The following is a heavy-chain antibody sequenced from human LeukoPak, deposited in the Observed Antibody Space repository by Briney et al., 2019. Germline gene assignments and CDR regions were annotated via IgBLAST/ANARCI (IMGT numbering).Heavy chain of an antibody. CDR3: AKEIGEVDY. CDR2: FSGSGGST. D-gene: IGHD2-21*01. CDR1: GFTFSSYA. Sequence: GGSLRLSCAASGFTFSSYAMSWVRQAPGKGLECISGFSGSGGSTYYADSVKGRFTISRDNSKNTMYLQMNSLRAEDTAVYYCAKEIGEVDYWGQGTLVTVSS. V-gene: IGHV3-23*01. J-gene: IGHJ4*02.